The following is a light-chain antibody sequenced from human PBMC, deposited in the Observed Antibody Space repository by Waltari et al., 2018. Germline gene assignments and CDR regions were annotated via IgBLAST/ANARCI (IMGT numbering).Light chain of an antibody. CDR2: RRD. CDR1: YSNVGNNV. J-gene: IGLJ2*01. V-gene: IGLV1-44*01. CDR3: ASWDDSLNGRWV. Sequence: QSELTQPPSASGTPGQKVTISCSGRYSNVGNNVVNWYQQFPGTAPKLLIYRRDQRPSGVPDRFSGSTSGTSASLVIIVLRSDDEADYYCASWDDSLNGRWVFGGGTKLTVL.